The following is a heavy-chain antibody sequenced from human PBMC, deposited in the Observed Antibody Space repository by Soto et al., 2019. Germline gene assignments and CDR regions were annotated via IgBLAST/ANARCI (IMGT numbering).Heavy chain of an antibody. Sequence: GGSLRLSCAASGFTFSSYGMHWVRQAPGKGLEWVAVISYDGSNKYYADSVKGRFTISRDNSKNTLYLQMNSLRAEDTAVYYCAKDRYALWSGYYNGMDVWGQGTTVTVSS. J-gene: IGHJ6*02. V-gene: IGHV3-30*18. CDR3: AKDRYALWSGYYNGMDV. CDR2: ISYDGSNK. D-gene: IGHD3-3*01. CDR1: GFTFSSYG.